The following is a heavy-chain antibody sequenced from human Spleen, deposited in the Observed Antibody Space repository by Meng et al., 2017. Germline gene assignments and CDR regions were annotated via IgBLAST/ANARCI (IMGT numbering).Heavy chain of an antibody. V-gene: IGHV1-2*02. CDR1: GYTFTGYY. D-gene: IGHD6-19*01. CDR3: ARDRDPAPRYSSGWSAIDY. Sequence: ASVKVSCKASGYTFTGYYMHWVRQAPGQGLEWMGWINPNSGGTNYAQKFQGRVTMTRDTSISTAYMELSRLRSDDTAVYYCARDRDPAPRYSSGWSAIDYWGQGTLVTVSS. J-gene: IGHJ4*02. CDR2: INPNSGGT.